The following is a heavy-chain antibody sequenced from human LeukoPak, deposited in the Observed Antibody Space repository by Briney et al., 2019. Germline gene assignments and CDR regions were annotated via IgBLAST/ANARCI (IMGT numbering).Heavy chain of an antibody. J-gene: IGHJ4*02. CDR2: IYTSGST. Sequence: PSETLSLTCTVSGGSISGYYWSWIRHPAGKGLEWIGCIYTSGSTNYNPSLKSRVTISVDTSKNQFSLKLSSVTATDTAVYFLARAQYCYYSSGYYYYHPFDYWGQGTLVTVSS. D-gene: IGHD3-22*01. V-gene: IGHV4-4*07. CDR1: GGSISGYY. CDR3: ARAQYCYYSSGYYYYHPFDY.